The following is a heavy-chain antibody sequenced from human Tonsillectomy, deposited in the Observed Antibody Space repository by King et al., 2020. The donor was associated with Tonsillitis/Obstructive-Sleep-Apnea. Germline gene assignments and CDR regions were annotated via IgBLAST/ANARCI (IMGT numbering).Heavy chain of an antibody. CDR2: IWYDGSNK. CDR3: ARDPVAGWVYYGMDV. Sequence: VQLVESGGGVVQPGRSLRLSCAASGFTFSSYGMHWVRQAPGKGLEWVAVIWYDGSNKYYADSVKGRFTISRDNSKNTLYLQMNSLRAEDTAVYYCARDPVAGWVYYGMDVWGQGTTVTVSS. D-gene: IGHD6-13*01. V-gene: IGHV3-33*01. J-gene: IGHJ6*02. CDR1: GFTFSSYG.